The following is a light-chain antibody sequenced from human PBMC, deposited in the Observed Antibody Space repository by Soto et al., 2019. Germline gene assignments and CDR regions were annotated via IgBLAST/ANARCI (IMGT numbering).Light chain of an antibody. CDR2: GAS. CDR1: QSVSNNY. Sequence: EIVLTQSPGTLSLSPGEKATLSCRASQSVSNNYLAWYQQKPGQAPRLLIYGASSRATGIPDRFSGSGSGTDFTLTISRLEPEDFGLYYCQQYLTSPTWTFGQGTKVEI. J-gene: IGKJ1*01. V-gene: IGKV3-20*01. CDR3: QQYLTSPTWT.